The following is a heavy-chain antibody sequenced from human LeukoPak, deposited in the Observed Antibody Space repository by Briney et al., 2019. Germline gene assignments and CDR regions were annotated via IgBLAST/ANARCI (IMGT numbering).Heavy chain of an antibody. J-gene: IGHJ4*02. CDR2: IRYDGSNK. CDR3: ANSRTKEAKWLLSNY. D-gene: IGHD3-22*01. V-gene: IGHV3-30*02. CDR1: GFTFSSYG. Sequence: PGGSLRLSCAASGFTFSSYGMHWVRQAPGKGLEWVAFIRYDGSNKYYADSVKGRFTISRDNSKNTLYLLMNSLRAEDTAVYYCANSRTKEAKWLLSNYWGEGTLVTVSS.